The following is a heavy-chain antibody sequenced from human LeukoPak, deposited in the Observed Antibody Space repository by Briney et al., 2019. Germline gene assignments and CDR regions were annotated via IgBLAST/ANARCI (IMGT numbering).Heavy chain of an antibody. V-gene: IGHV4-59*01. J-gene: IGHJ5*02. CDR1: GGSIRSYY. CDR3: ARDRGRATWFDP. Sequence: SETLSLTCTVSGGSIRSYYWSWIRQPPGKGLEYIGYIYYTGSTNYNTSLKSRVTISVDTSKNQFSLKLHSVTAADTAVYYCARDRGRATWFDPWGQGTAVTVSS. D-gene: IGHD3-10*01. CDR2: IYYTGST.